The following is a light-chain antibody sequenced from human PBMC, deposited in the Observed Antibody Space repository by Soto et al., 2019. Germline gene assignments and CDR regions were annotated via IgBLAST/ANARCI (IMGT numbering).Light chain of an antibody. Sequence: QSVLTQPASVSGSPGQSMTISCTGTSSDVGSYNLVSWYQQHPGKAPKLMIYEGSKRPSGVSNRFSGSKSGNTASLTISGLQAEDEADYYCCSYAGSSTHVVFGGGTKVTVL. CDR3: CSYAGSSTHVV. V-gene: IGLV2-23*01. CDR1: SSDVGSYNL. CDR2: EGS. J-gene: IGLJ2*01.